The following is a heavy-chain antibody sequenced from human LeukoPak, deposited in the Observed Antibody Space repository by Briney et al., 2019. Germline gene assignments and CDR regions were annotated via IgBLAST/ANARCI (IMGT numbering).Heavy chain of an antibody. CDR2: IYYSGST. CDR1: GGSISSSSYY. Sequence: SETLSLTCTVSGGSISSSSYYWGWIRQPPENGLEWIGSIYYSGSTYYNPSLKSRVTISVDTSKNQFSLKLSSVTAADTAVYYCARQGLTYYDILTGYRRSYFDYWGQGTLVTVSS. V-gene: IGHV4-39*01. J-gene: IGHJ4*02. CDR3: ARQGLTYYDILTGYRRSYFDY. D-gene: IGHD3-9*01.